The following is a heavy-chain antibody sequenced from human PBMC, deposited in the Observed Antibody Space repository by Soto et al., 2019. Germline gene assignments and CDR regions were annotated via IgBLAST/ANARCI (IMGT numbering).Heavy chain of an antibody. CDR2: ISAYNGNT. CDR3: ARRGGGYCSSTSCYVYYYYYMDA. V-gene: IGHV1-18*01. CDR1: GYTFTSYG. Sequence: ASVKVSCKASGYTFTSYGISWVRQAPGQGLEWMGWISAYNGNTNYAQKLQGRVTMTTDTSTSTAYMELRSLRSDDTAVYYCARRGGGYCSSTSCYVYYYYYMDAWGKGTTVTVS. D-gene: IGHD2-2*01. J-gene: IGHJ6*03.